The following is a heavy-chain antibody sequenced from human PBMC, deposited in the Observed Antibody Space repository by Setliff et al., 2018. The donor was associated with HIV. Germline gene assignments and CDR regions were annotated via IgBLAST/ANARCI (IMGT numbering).Heavy chain of an antibody. Sequence: ASVKVSCKASGGTFSNFAINWVRQAPGQGLEWMGWISAYNGNTNYAQKLQGRVTMTTDTSTSTAYMELRSLRSDDTAVYYCARGYSAAGTLYYYGMDVWGQGTTVTVSS. CDR2: ISAYNGNT. CDR1: GGTFSNFA. D-gene: IGHD6-13*01. J-gene: IGHJ6*02. CDR3: ARGYSAAGTLYYYGMDV. V-gene: IGHV1-18*01.